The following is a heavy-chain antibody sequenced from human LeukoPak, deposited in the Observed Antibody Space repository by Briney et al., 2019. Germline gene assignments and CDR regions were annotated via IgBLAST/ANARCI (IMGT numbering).Heavy chain of an antibody. CDR2: IGTAGDT. CDR3: ARDRSVGYYYYGMDV. J-gene: IGHJ6*02. Sequence: PGGSLRLSRAASGFTFSSYDMHWVRQAPGKGLEWVSAIGTAGDTYYPDSVKGRFTISRENAKNSLYLQMNSLRAGDTAVYYCARDRSVGYYYYGMDVWGQGTTVTVSS. CDR1: GFTFSSYD. V-gene: IGHV3-13*01.